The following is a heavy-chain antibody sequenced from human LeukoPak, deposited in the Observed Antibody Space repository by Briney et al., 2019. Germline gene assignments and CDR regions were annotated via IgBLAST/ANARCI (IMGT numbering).Heavy chain of an antibody. CDR3: ARGREWEPKVFDY. V-gene: IGHV4-59*01. CDR1: DGSISTYY. Sequence: SETLSLTCTVSDGSISTYYWSWIRQPPGKGLEWIGYIYYSGSTNYNPSLKSRVTISVDTSKNQFSLKLSSVTAADTAVYYCARGREWEPKVFDYWGQGTLVTVSS. D-gene: IGHD1-26*01. J-gene: IGHJ4*02. CDR2: IYYSGST.